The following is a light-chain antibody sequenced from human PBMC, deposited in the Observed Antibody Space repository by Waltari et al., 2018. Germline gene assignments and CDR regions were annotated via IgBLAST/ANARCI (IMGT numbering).Light chain of an antibody. CDR1: SSDVGGYNY. V-gene: IGLV2-11*01. Sequence: QSALTQPRSVSGSPGQSVTISCTGTSSDVGGYNYVPWYQQHPDKAPKLIIYDINKRPSGVPDRFSGSKSGNTASLTISGLQAEDEADYYCCSYVGSNIYWVFGGGTKLTVL. CDR2: DIN. J-gene: IGLJ3*02. CDR3: CSYVGSNIYWV.